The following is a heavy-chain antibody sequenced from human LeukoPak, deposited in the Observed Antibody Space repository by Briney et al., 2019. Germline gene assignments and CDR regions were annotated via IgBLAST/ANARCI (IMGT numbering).Heavy chain of an antibody. CDR3: ARDRSDSLPNHRHNYYGSGSYIF. V-gene: IGHV3-15*01. D-gene: IGHD3-10*01. J-gene: IGHJ4*02. CDR1: GFTFSNAY. Sequence: GESLRLSCAASGFTFSNAYMSWVRQAPGKGLEWVGRIKSKTDGGTTDYAAPVKGRFTISRDDSKDTLYLQMNSLRAEDTAVYYCARDRSDSLPNHRHNYYGSGSYIFWGQGTLVTVSS. CDR2: IKSKTDGGTT.